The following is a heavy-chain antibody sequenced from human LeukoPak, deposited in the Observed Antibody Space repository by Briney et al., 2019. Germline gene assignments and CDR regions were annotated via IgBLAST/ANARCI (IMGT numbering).Heavy chain of an antibody. Sequence: PSETLSLTCTVSGGSISSYYWSWIRQPPGKGLEWVSGISGRGDNTYYADSVKGRFTIPRDNSKNTLYAQVNSLGTEDTAAYYCAKGSYYDSSGSFYFDYWGQGTLVTVSS. J-gene: IGHJ4*02. CDR1: GGSISSYY. CDR2: ISGRGDNT. CDR3: AKGSYYDSSGSFYFDY. V-gene: IGHV3-23*01. D-gene: IGHD3-22*01.